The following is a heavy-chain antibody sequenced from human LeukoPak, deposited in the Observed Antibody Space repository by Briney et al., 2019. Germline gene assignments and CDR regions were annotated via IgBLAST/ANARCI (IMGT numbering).Heavy chain of an antibody. V-gene: IGHV4-34*01. CDR3: ARGLYSGSYPDAFDI. Sequence: SETLSLTCAVYGGSFSGYYWSWIRQPPGKGLEWIGEINHSGSTNYNPSHKSRVTISVDTSKNQFSLKLSSVTAADTAVYYCARGLYSGSYPDAFDIWGQGTMVTVSS. D-gene: IGHD1-26*01. CDR2: INHSGST. J-gene: IGHJ3*02. CDR1: GGSFSGYY.